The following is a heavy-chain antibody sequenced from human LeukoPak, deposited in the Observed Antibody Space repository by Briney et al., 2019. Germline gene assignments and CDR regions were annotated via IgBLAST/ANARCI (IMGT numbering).Heavy chain of an antibody. D-gene: IGHD3-10*01. CDR3: ATTYYYGYFDY. J-gene: IGHJ4*02. CDR2: INSDGRST. V-gene: IGHV3-74*01. Sequence: GGSLRLSCAASGFTFSSYWMHWVRQAPGKGRVWVSRINSDGRSTSYADSMKGRFTISRDNAKNTLYLQMNSLRAEDTAVYYCATTYYYGYFDYWGQGTLVTVSS. CDR1: GFTFSSYW.